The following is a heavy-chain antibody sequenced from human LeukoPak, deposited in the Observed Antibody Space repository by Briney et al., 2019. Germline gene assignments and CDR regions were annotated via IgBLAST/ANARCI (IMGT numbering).Heavy chain of an antibody. J-gene: IGHJ5*02. V-gene: IGHV3-9*01. CDR1: GFTFDDYA. CDR2: ISWNSGSI. CDR3: AKGADYYGSGALDP. Sequence: PGGSLRLSCAASGFTFDDYAMHWVRQAPGKGLEWVSGISWNSGSIGYADPVKGRFTISRDNAENSLYLQMNSLRAEDTALYYCAKGADYYGSGALDPWGQGTLVTVSS. D-gene: IGHD3-10*01.